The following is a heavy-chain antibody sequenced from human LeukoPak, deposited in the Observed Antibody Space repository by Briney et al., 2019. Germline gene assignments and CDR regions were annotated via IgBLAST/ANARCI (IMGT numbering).Heavy chain of an antibody. D-gene: IGHD3-22*01. CDR2: IFYSGNT. Sequence: KSSETLSLTCTVSGGSISGTTYYWGWIRQPPGKGLEWIGYIFYSGNTYYNPSLKSRVTTSLDTSKNQFSLNLNSVTAADTAVYFCARPSRSAYYYDLEYWGQGTLVTVSS. J-gene: IGHJ4*02. CDR1: GGSISGTTYY. CDR3: ARPSRSAYYYDLEY. V-gene: IGHV4-39*01.